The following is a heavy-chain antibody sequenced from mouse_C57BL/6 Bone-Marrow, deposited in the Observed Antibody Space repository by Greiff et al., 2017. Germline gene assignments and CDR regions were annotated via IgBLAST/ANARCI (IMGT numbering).Heavy chain of an antibody. V-gene: IGHV10-1*01. CDR1: GFSFNTYA. D-gene: IGHD3-1*01. CDR3: VRQRGYYFDY. J-gene: IGHJ2*01. CDR2: IRSKSNNYAT. Sequence: EVQVVESGGGLVQPKGSLKLSCAASGFSFNTYAMNWVRQAPGKGLEWVARIRSKSNNYATYYADSVKDRFTISRDDSESMLYLQMNNLKTEDTAMYYCVRQRGYYFDYWGQGTTLTVSS.